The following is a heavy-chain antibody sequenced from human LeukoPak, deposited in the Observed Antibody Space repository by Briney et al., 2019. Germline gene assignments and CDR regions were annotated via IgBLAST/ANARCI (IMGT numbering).Heavy chain of an antibody. V-gene: IGHV1-2*02. D-gene: IGHD3-22*01. Sequence: GASVKVSCKASGYTFTGYYMHWVRQAPGQGLEWMGWINPNSGGTNYAQRLQGRVTMTTDTSTSTAYMELRSLRSDDTAVYYCARGSPTYYYDSTGYAYWGQGTLITVSS. J-gene: IGHJ4*02. CDR2: INPNSGGT. CDR3: ARGSPTYYYDSTGYAY. CDR1: GYTFTGYY.